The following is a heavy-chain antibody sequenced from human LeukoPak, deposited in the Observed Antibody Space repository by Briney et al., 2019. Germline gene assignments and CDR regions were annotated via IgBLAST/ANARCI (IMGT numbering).Heavy chain of an antibody. Sequence: GGSLRLSCAASGITFSSYVMSWVRQAPMKGLEWVSGISVSGAGTYYVDSVKGRFTISRDNSKNTLYLQMSSLRAEDTAVYYCTKGELLLSASDFWGQGTLVTVSS. CDR3: TKGELLLSASDF. CDR2: ISVSGAGT. D-gene: IGHD2-15*01. V-gene: IGHV3-23*01. CDR1: GITFSSYV. J-gene: IGHJ4*02.